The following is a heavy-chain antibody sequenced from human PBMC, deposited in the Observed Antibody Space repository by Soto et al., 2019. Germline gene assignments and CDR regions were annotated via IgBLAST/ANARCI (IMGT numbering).Heavy chain of an antibody. CDR1: GGSISSSSYY. CDR3: ARKYYYGSGSYRRLSAFDI. D-gene: IGHD3-10*01. CDR2: IYYSGST. J-gene: IGHJ3*02. V-gene: IGHV4-39*07. Sequence: SETLSLTCTVSGGSISSSSYYWGWIRQPPGKGLEWIGSIYYSGSTYYNPSLKSRVTISVDKSKNQFSLKLSSVTAADTAVYYCARKYYYGSGSYRRLSAFDIWGQGTMVTVSS.